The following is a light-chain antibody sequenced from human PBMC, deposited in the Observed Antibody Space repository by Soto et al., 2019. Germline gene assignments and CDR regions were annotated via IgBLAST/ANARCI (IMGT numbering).Light chain of an antibody. CDR3: SSYAGSNNFGRV. V-gene: IGLV2-8*01. J-gene: IGLJ2*01. Sequence: QSVLTQPPSASGSPGQSVTISCTGTSSDVGGYNYVSWYQQHPGKAPKLMIYEVSKRPSGVPDRFSGSKSGNTASLTVSGLQAEDEADYYCSSYAGSNNFGRVFGGGTKLTV. CDR2: EVS. CDR1: SSDVGGYNY.